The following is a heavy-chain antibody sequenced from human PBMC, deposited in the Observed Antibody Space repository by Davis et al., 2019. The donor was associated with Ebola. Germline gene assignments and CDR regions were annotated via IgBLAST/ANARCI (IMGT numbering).Heavy chain of an antibody. Sequence: MPSETLSLTCAVYGGSFSGYYWSWIRQPPGKGLEWMGEINHHGITSYNPSLKSRVSMSVDTSKNQFSLKLSSVTAADTAVYYCAREIQLWFNAFDIWGQGTMVTVSS. J-gene: IGHJ3*02. CDR1: GGSFSGYY. D-gene: IGHD5-18*01. CDR2: INHHGIT. V-gene: IGHV4-34*09. CDR3: AREIQLWFNAFDI.